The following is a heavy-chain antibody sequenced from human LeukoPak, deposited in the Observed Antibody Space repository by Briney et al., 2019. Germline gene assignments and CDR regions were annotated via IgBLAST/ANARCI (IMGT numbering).Heavy chain of an antibody. Sequence: SQTLSLTCTVSGGSISSGGYYWSWIRQHPGRGLEWIGYIYYSGSTYYNPSLKSRVTISVDTSKNQFSLKLSSVTAADTAVYYCAGAYYDSSGYYSVLFDYWGQGTLVTVSS. J-gene: IGHJ4*02. CDR1: GGSISSGGYY. V-gene: IGHV4-31*03. CDR3: AGAYYDSSGYYSVLFDY. D-gene: IGHD3-22*01. CDR2: IYYSGST.